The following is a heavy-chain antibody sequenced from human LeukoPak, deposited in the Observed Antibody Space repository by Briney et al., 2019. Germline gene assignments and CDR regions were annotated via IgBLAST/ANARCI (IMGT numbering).Heavy chain of an antibody. CDR2: INHSGST. V-gene: IGHV4-34*01. Sequence: SETLSLTCAVYGGSFSGYYWSWIRQPRGKGLEWIGEINHSGSTNYNPSLKSRVTISVDTSKNQFSLKLSSVTAADTAVYYCARILGYCSGGSCRDYWGQGTLVTVSS. CDR3: ARILGYCSGGSCRDY. CDR1: GGSFSGYY. D-gene: IGHD2-15*01. J-gene: IGHJ4*02.